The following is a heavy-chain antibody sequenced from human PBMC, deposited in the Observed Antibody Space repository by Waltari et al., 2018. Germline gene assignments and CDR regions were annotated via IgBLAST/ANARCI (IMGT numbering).Heavy chain of an antibody. CDR2: IYSGGST. CDR3: ARGGNSGSYHYFDY. J-gene: IGHJ4*02. CDR1: GFTVRSNY. Sequence: EVQLVETGGGLIQPGGSLRLSCAASGFTVRSNYMSWVRKAPGKGLEWVSVIYSGGSTYYADSVKGRFTISRDNSKNTLYLQMNSLRAEDTAVYYCARGGNSGSYHYFDYWGQGTLVTVSS. D-gene: IGHD1-26*01. V-gene: IGHV3-53*02.